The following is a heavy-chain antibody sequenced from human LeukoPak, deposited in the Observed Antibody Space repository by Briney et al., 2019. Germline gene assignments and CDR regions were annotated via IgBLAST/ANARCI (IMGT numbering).Heavy chain of an antibody. V-gene: IGHV4-34*01. Sequence: SETLSLTCAVYGGSFSGYYWSWIRQPPGKGLEWIGEINHSGSTNYNPSLKSRVTISVDTSKNQFSLKLSSVTAADTAVYYCARGLEYGDYAFDYRGQGTLVTVSS. CDR1: GGSFSGYY. D-gene: IGHD4-17*01. CDR2: INHSGST. CDR3: ARGLEYGDYAFDY. J-gene: IGHJ4*02.